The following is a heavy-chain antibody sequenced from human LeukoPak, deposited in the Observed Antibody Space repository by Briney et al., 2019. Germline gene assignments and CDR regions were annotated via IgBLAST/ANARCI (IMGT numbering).Heavy chain of an antibody. J-gene: IGHJ4*02. V-gene: IGHV4-38-2*02. D-gene: IGHD5-12*01. CDR2: IYHSGST. CDR1: GYSISSGYY. CDR3: ARDHSGYDHGDY. Sequence: PSETLSLTCTVSGYSISSGYYWGWIRQPPGKGLEWIGSIYHSGSTYYNPSLKSRVTISVDTSKNQFSLKLSSVTAADTAVYYCARDHSGYDHGDYWGQGTLVTVSS.